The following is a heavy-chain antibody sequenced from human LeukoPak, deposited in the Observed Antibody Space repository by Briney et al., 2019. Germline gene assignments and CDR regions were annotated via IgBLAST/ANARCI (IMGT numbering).Heavy chain of an antibody. J-gene: IGHJ4*02. CDR2: ISYDGSNK. CDR3: ARGTAVYASWINY. CDR1: GFTFSSYA. D-gene: IGHD2-8*01. V-gene: IGHV3-30-3*01. Sequence: GGSLRLSCAASGFTFSSYAMHWVRQAPGKGLEWVAVISYDGSNKYYADSVKGRFTISRDNSKNTLFLQVDSLRPEDTAVYYCARGTAVYASWINYRGQGTLVTVSS.